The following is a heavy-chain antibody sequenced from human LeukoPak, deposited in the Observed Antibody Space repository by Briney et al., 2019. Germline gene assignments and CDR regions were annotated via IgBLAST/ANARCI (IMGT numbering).Heavy chain of an antibody. J-gene: IGHJ4*02. V-gene: IGHV4-34*01. CDR2: INHSGST. Sequence: PSETLSLTCAVYGGSFSGYYWSWIRQPPGKGLEWIGEINHSGSTNYNPSLKSRVTILVDTSKNQFSLKLSSVTAADTAVYYCARGSPYCSSTSCPFVDYWGQGTLVTVSS. CDR1: GGSFSGYY. CDR3: ARGSPYCSSTSCPFVDY. D-gene: IGHD2-2*01.